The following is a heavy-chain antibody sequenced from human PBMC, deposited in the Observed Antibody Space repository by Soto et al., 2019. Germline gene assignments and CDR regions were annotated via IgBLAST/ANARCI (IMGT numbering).Heavy chain of an antibody. Sequence: ASVKVSCKASGYTFTGYYMHWVRQAPGQGLEWMGWINPNSGDTSYAQKFQGRVTMTRNTSISTAYMELSSLRSEDTAVYYCARGRWIFGERDYYYYMDVWGKGTTVTVSS. D-gene: IGHD3-3*01. V-gene: IGHV1-2*02. CDR1: GYTFTGYY. J-gene: IGHJ6*03. CDR3: ARGRWIFGERDYYYYMDV. CDR2: INPNSGDT.